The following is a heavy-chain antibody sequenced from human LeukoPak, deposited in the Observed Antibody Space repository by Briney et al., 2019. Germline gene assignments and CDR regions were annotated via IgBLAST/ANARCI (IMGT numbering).Heavy chain of an antibody. CDR1: GFTFRSYW. CDR3: VRGGADTFY. CDR2: ISDDGSSA. V-gene: IGHV3-74*01. J-gene: IGHJ4*02. D-gene: IGHD1-26*01. Sequence: GGSLRLSCTASGFTFRSYWMHWVRQIPGKGLMWVSRISDDGSSASYADYVKGRFTISRDDAKHTLYLQMNSLRAEDTAIYNCVRGGADTFYWGQGTLVTVSS.